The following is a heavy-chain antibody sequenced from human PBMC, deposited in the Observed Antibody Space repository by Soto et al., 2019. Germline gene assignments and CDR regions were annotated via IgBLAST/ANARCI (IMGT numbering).Heavy chain of an antibody. CDR1: GYSFTSYW. CDR2: IYPGDSDT. V-gene: IGHV5-51*01. CDR3: VRYCSGGSCYDDAFDI. Sequence: GESLKISCKGSGYSFTSYWIGWVRQMPGKGLEWMGIIYPGDSDTRYSPSFQGQVTISADKSISTAYLQWSSLKASDTAMYYCVRYCSGGSCYDDAFDIWGQGTMVTVSS. J-gene: IGHJ3*02. D-gene: IGHD2-15*01.